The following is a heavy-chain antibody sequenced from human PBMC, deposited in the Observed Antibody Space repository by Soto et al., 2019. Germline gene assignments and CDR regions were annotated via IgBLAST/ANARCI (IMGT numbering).Heavy chain of an antibody. CDR1: GYSFTTYA. CDR2: INTANGNT. CDR3: ARRFKSAWLFHP. V-gene: IGHV1-3*04. D-gene: IGHD3-9*01. J-gene: IGHJ5*02. Sequence: QVQLVQSGAEVKKPGASVKVSCQASGYSFTTYAIHWVRQAPGQGLEWMGWINTANGNTEYSQKFQGRVTFTRDTSASTAYMDLTSLTSEDMATYYCARRFKSAWLFHPWGQGTLVTVSS.